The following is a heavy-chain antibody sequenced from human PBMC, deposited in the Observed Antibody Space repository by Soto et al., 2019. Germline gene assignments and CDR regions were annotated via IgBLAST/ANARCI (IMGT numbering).Heavy chain of an antibody. J-gene: IGHJ3*02. CDR3: AGGYDFWSGPDAFDI. V-gene: IGHV4-59*01. D-gene: IGHD3-3*01. CDR1: GGSISSYY. CDR2: IYYSGST. Sequence: QVQLQESGPGLVKPSETLSLTCTVSGGSISSYYWSWIRQPPGKGLEWIGYIYYSGSTNYNPSLKSRLTISVDTSKNQFSLKLSSVTAADTAVYYCAGGYDFWSGPDAFDIWGQGTMVTVSS.